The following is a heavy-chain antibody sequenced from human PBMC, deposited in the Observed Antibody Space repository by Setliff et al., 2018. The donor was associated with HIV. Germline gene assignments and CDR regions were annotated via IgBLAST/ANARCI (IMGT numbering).Heavy chain of an antibody. J-gene: IGHJ4*02. Sequence: GGSLRLSCAASGFGFSGYFMSWIRQTPRKGLEWISYIGYSGTPIYYADSVKGRFTISRDNAENSLYLEMNNLRGEDTAVYYCAKDYWSYSSSWYYFDYWGQGTLVTVSS. CDR1: GFGFSGYF. CDR2: IGYSGTPI. CDR3: AKDYWSYSSSWYYFDY. V-gene: IGHV3-11*04. D-gene: IGHD6-13*01.